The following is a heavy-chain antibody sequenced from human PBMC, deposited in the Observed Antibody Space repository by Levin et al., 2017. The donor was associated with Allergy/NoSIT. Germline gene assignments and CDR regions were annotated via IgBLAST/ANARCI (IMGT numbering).Heavy chain of an antibody. V-gene: IGHV3-23*01. J-gene: IGHJ6*03. Sequence: GGSLRLSCAASGFTFSSYAMSWVRQAPGKGLEWVSGISGGGGSTYYADSVKGRFTISRDNSKNTLYLQMNSLRAEDTAVYYCAGGKPGVGPDRYYYMGVWGNGTTVTVSS. CDR3: AGGKPGVGPDRYYYMGV. D-gene: IGHD2-8*01. CDR2: ISGGGGST. CDR1: GFTFSSYA.